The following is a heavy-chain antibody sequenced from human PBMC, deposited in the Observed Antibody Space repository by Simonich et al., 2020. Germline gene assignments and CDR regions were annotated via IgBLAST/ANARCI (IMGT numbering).Heavy chain of an antibody. V-gene: IGHV4-59*08. Sequence: QVQLQESGPGLVKPSETLSLTCTVSGGSISSYYWSWIRQPPGKGLEWIGYSYYSWSTNYNPSLKGRVTISVDTSKNQFSLKLSSVTAADTAVYYCARSLGYYYYYYGMDVWGQGTTVTVSS. CDR3: ARSLGYYYYYYGMDV. CDR2: SYYSWST. J-gene: IGHJ6*02. CDR1: GGSISSYY. D-gene: IGHD1-26*01.